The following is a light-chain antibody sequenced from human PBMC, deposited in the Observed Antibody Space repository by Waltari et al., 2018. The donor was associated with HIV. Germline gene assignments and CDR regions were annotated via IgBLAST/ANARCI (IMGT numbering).Light chain of an antibody. CDR1: SSSIGADFD. V-gene: IGLV1-40*01. J-gene: IGLJ1*01. CDR3: QSYDSSLSGYV. Sequence: QSMLTQPPSLSGAPGQRVTVSCTGSSSSIGADFDVPWYQKLPGAAPKLLIYANKNRPSGVPDRFSGSKSGTSASLAITGLQPEDEADYYCQSYDSSLSGYVFGTGTKVTVL. CDR2: ANK.